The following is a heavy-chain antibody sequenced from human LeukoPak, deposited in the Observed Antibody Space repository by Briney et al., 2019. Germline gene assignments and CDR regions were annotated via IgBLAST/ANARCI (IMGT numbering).Heavy chain of an antibody. Sequence: GSLRLSCAASGFTFSSYGMHWVRQAPSKGLEWVAVISYDGSNKYYADSVKGRFTISRDNSKNTLYLQMNSLRAEDTAVYYCAKAEGGAPDYWGQGTLVTVSS. D-gene: IGHD3-16*01. V-gene: IGHV3-30*18. CDR1: GFTFSSYG. CDR2: ISYDGSNK. CDR3: AKAEGGAPDY. J-gene: IGHJ4*02.